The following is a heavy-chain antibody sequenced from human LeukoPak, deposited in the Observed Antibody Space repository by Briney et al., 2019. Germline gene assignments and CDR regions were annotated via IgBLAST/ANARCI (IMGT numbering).Heavy chain of an antibody. CDR2: ISWNSGSI. CDR3: ARGNGCGWAIVYYDY. J-gene: IGHJ4*02. D-gene: IGHD2-15*01. CDR1: GFTFDDYA. Sequence: GGSLRLSCAASGFTFDDYAMHWVRQAPGKGLEWVSGISWNSGSIGYADSVKGRFTISRDNAKNSLYLQMNSLRAEDTALYYCARGNGCGWAIVYYDYWGQGTLVTVSS. V-gene: IGHV3-9*01.